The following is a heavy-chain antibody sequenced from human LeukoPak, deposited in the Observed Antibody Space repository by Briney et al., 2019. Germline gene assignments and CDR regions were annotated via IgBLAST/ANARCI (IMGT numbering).Heavy chain of an antibody. V-gene: IGHV4-39*01. D-gene: IGHD2-8*01. CDR3: ARPLMAYGGDSHFDY. Sequence: SETLSLTCTVSGGSISSSGYYWGWIRQPPGKGLEWIGTIYYSGSTYYNPSLKSRVTISVDTSKNQFSLKLSSVTAADTALYYCARPLMAYGGDSHFDYWGQGTLVTVSS. J-gene: IGHJ4*02. CDR1: GGSISSSGYY. CDR2: IYYSGST.